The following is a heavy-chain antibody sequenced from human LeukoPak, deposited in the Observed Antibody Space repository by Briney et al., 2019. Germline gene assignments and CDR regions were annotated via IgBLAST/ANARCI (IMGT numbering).Heavy chain of an antibody. CDR3: ARDIHSYFVILTGYSNDAFDI. CDR1: GYTFSGYY. D-gene: IGHD3-9*01. Sequence: PSDSLKVTCKASGYTFSGYYMHWVRQAPGQGLEWMGWINPNSGATYYAQKFQGGVTMIRATSISTAYMERSMLTSDATAVYYWARDIHSYFVILTGYSNDAFDIWGQGTRVTVSS. CDR2: INPNSGAT. V-gene: IGHV1-2*02. J-gene: IGHJ3*02.